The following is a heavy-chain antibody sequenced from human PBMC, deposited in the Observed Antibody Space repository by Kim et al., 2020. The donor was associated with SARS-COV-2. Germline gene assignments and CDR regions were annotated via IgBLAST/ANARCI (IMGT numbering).Heavy chain of an antibody. Sequence: ASVKVSCKASGYTFTDYHIHWVRQAPGQGLEWMGRLSAYSGGSNYAQRFQGRVTMTRDTSISTVYLDMTRLISDDTAVQCWALRSLMDFYFWG. CDR2: LSAYSGGS. CDR3: ALRSLMDFYF. D-gene: IGHD2-8*01. CDR1: GYTFTDYH. V-gene: IGHV1-2*06. J-gene: IGHJ4*01.